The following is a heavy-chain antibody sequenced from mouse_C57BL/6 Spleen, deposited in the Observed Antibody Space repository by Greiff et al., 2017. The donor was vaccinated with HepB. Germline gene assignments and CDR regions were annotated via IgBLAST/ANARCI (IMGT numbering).Heavy chain of an antibody. CDR3: ARDAPCYWYFDV. Sequence: EVKLEESGGGLVQPGRSLRLSCATSGFTFSDFYMEWVRQAPGKGLEWIAASRNKANDDTAEYSASVKGRFIVSRDTSQSILYLQMNALRAEDTAIYYCARDAPCYWYFDVWGTGTTVTVSS. CDR1: GFTFSDFY. CDR2: SRNKANDDTA. J-gene: IGHJ1*03. V-gene: IGHV7-1*01.